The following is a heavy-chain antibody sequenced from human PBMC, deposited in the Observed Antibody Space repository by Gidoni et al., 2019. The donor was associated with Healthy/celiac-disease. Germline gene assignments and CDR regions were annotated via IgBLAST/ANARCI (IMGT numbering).Heavy chain of an antibody. CDR3: AKIGGYCSGGSCPGDY. CDR1: GFTFSSSW. CDR2: IKQDGSEK. V-gene: IGHV3-7*01. D-gene: IGHD2-15*01. J-gene: IGHJ4*02. Sequence: EVQLVESGGGLVQPGGSLRLSCAASGFTFSSSWMSWVRQAPGKGLEWVANIKQDGSEKYYVDSVKGRFTISRDNAKNSLYLQMNSLRAEDTAVYYCAKIGGYCSGGSCPGDYWGQGTLVTVSS.